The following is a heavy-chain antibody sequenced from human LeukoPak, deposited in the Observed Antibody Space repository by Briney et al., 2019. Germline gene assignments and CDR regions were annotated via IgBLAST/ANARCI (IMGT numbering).Heavy chain of an antibody. Sequence: GGSLRLSCAASGFTFSSYWMSWVRQAPGKGLEWVANIKQDGSEKYYVDSVKGRFTISRDNAKNSLYLQMNSLRAEDTAVYYCARDHVVVTAKGDAFDIWGQGTMVTVSS. D-gene: IGHD2-21*02. CDR2: IKQDGSEK. V-gene: IGHV3-7*01. CDR3: ARDHVVVTAKGDAFDI. CDR1: GFTFSSYW. J-gene: IGHJ3*02.